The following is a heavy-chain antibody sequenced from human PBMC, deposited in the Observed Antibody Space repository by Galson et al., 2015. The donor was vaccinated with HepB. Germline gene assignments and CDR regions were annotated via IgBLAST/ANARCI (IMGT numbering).Heavy chain of an antibody. CDR1: GFTFSNYA. CDR3: AKVGDRSRMTTVTRNWFDS. V-gene: IGHV3-23*01. D-gene: IGHD4-17*01. CDR2: ISASGRSA. Sequence: SLRLSCAASGFTFSNYAMSWVRRAPGKGLEWVSVISASGRSAYYADSVRGRFTLSRDNSTNTVHLEMNSLRDEDSALYYCAKVGDRSRMTTVTRNWFDSWGQGTLVTVSS. J-gene: IGHJ5*01.